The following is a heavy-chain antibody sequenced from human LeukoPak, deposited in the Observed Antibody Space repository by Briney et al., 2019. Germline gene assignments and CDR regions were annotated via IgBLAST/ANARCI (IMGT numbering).Heavy chain of an antibody. Sequence: SETLSLTCAVYGGSFSGYYWSWIRQPPGKGLEWIGEINHSESTNYNPSLRSRVTISVDTSKNQFSLKLSSVIAADTAVYYCARGYQLLWGGWFDPWGQGTLVTVSS. CDR3: ARGYQLLWGGWFDP. J-gene: IGHJ5*02. CDR2: INHSEST. V-gene: IGHV4-34*01. D-gene: IGHD2-2*01. CDR1: GGSFSGYY.